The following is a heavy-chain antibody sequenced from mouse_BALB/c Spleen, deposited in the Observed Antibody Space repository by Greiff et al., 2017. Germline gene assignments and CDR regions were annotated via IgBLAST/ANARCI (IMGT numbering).Heavy chain of an antibody. Sequence: EVKLVESGGGLVKPGGSLKLSCAASGFTFSDYYMYWVRQTPEKRLEWVATISDGGSYTYYPDSVKGRFTISRDNAKNNLYLQMSSLKSEDTAMYYCARDIYRSWFAYWGQGTLVTVSA. CDR1: GFTFSDYY. CDR2: ISDGGSYT. J-gene: IGHJ3*01. D-gene: IGHD2-14*01. V-gene: IGHV5-4*02. CDR3: ARDIYRSWFAY.